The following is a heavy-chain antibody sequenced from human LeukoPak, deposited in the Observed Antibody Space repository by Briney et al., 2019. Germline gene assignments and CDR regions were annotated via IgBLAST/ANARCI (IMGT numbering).Heavy chain of an antibody. CDR3: ARDGERYNWNDGIDY. CDR2: INPNSGGT. J-gene: IGHJ4*02. Sequence: ASVKVSCKASGYTFTGYYMHWVRQAPGQGLEWMGRINPNSGGTNYAQKFQGRVTMTRDTSISTAYMELSRLRSDDTAVYYCARDGERYNWNDGIDYWGQGTLVTVFS. V-gene: IGHV1-2*06. D-gene: IGHD1-1*01. CDR1: GYTFTGYY.